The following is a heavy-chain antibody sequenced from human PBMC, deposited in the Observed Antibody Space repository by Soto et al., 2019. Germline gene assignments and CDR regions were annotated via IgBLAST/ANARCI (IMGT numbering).Heavy chain of an antibody. CDR2: IYYSGST. D-gene: IGHD1-7*01. CDR3: ARVLSGTRDTYFDY. Sequence: SEILSLTCSVFGDSIRSAQYFWGWVRQPPGKGLEWIGYIYYSGSTNYNPSLKSRVTISVDTSKNQFSLKLSSVTAADTAVYYCARVLSGTRDTYFDYWGQGTLVTVSS. CDR1: GDSIRSAQYF. V-gene: IGHV4-61*01. J-gene: IGHJ4*02.